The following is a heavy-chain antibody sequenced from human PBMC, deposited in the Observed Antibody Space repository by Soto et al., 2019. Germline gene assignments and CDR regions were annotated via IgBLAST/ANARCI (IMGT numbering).Heavy chain of an antibody. V-gene: IGHV3-23*01. CDR2: ISGSGGST. Sequence: ESGGGLVQPGGSLRLSCAASGFTFSSYAMSRVRQAPGKGLEWVSAISGSGGSTYYADSVKGRFTISRDNSKNTLYLQMNSLRAEDTAVYYCAKDGEDIVVVVAATIGWFDPWGQGTLVTVSS. D-gene: IGHD2-15*01. CDR3: AKDGEDIVVVVAATIGWFDP. J-gene: IGHJ5*02. CDR1: GFTFSSYA.